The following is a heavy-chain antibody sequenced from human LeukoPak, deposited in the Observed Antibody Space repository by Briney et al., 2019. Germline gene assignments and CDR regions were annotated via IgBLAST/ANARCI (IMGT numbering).Heavy chain of an antibody. CDR3: ARQDYGGNCDY. D-gene: IGHD4-23*01. CDR2: FYYSGST. J-gene: IGHJ4*02. V-gene: IGHV4-59*01. Sequence: PSETLSLTCTVSGGSLSSYYGRWIRQPPGKGLEWIGYFYYSGSTIYNPSFKSRVTISVDTSKNQFSLKLSSVTAADTAVYYCARQDYGGNCDYWGQGTLVTVSS. CDR1: GGSLSSYY.